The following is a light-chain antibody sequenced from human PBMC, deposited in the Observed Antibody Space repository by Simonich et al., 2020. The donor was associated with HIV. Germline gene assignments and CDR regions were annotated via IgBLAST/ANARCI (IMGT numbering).Light chain of an antibody. V-gene: IGKV2-28*01. J-gene: IGKJ3*01. CDR1: QSLLASNGYNY. CDR3: MQARQTPFT. CDR2: LGS. Sequence: DIVMTQSPLSLPVTPGAPASISCRSSQSLLASNGYNYLDWYLQKSGQSPQLLIYLGSNRASGVPDRFSGSGSGTDFTLKISRVEADDVGVYYCMQARQTPFTFGPGTKVDIK.